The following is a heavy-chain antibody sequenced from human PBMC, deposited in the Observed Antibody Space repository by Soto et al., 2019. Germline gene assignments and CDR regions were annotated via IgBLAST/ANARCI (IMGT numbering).Heavy chain of an antibody. J-gene: IGHJ6*02. D-gene: IGHD6-13*01. CDR3: ATTAAAGKYYSGMDV. CDR2: IYPGDSDT. V-gene: IGHV5-51*01. CDR1: GYSFTSYW. Sequence: PGESLKISCKGSGYSFTSYWIGWVRQMPGKGLELMGIIYPGDSDTRYSPSFQGQVTISADKSISTAYLQWSSLKASDTAMYYCATTAAAGKYYSGMDVWGQGTTVTVSS.